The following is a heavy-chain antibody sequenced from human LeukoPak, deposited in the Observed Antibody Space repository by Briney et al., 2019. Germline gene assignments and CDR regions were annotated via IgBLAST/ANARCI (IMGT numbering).Heavy chain of an antibody. Sequence: SETLSLTCTVSGYSISSGFYWGWIRQPPGKGLEWIGNVYHGGRSYYNPSLKSRITISVDTSKNQFSLNLYSVTAADTAVYYCARRVGGSDCFDYWGQGTLVTVSS. J-gene: IGHJ4*02. V-gene: IGHV4-38-2*02. CDR3: ARRVGGSDCFDY. D-gene: IGHD2-21*02. CDR2: VYHGGRS. CDR1: GYSISSGFY.